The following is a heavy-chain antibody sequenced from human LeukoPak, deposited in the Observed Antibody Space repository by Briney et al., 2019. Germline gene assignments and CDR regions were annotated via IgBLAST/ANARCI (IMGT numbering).Heavy chain of an antibody. CDR1: GYSFTRYW. J-gene: IGHJ6*02. CDR3: ARTRRIAAAGSTEPDYYGMDV. V-gene: IGHV5-51*01. D-gene: IGHD6-13*01. CDR2: IYPGDSDT. Sequence: GESLKISCKGSGYSFTRYWIGWVRQMPGKGLDWKGIIYPGDSDTRHSPSFQGQVTISADKSISTAYLQWSSLKASDTAMYYCARTRRIAAAGSTEPDYYGMDVWGQGTTVTVSS.